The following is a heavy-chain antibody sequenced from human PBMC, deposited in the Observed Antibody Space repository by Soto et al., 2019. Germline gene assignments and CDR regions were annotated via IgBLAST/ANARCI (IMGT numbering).Heavy chain of an antibody. Sequence: PGGSLRLSCAASGFTFSSYGMHWVRQAPGKGLEWVAVISYDGSNKYYADSVKGRFTISRDNSKNTLYLQMNSLRAEDTAVYYCTTDSYFTLKLVRFDYWGLGTLVTVSS. CDR3: TTDSYFTLKLVRFDY. CDR2: ISYDGSNK. J-gene: IGHJ4*01. CDR1: GFTFSSYG. V-gene: IGHV3-30*03. D-gene: IGHD3-22*01.